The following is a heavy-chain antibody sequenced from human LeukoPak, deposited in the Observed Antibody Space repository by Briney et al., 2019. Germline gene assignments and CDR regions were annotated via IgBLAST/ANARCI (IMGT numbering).Heavy chain of an antibody. CDR3: ARALRRGLLPGNSG. D-gene: IGHD2-2*01. CDR2: IIPILGIA. Sequence: SVKVSCKASGGIFSSYAISWVRQAPGQGLEWMGRIIPILGIANYAQKFQGRVTITADKSTSTAYMELSSLRSEDTAVYYCARALRRGLLPGNSGWGQGTLVTVSS. J-gene: IGHJ4*02. V-gene: IGHV1-69*04. CDR1: GGIFSSYA.